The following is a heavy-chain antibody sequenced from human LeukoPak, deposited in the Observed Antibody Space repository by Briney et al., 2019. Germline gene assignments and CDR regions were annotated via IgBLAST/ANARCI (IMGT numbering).Heavy chain of an antibody. J-gene: IGHJ3*02. CDR3: ARRAGGNQHDDAFDI. D-gene: IGHD4-23*01. CDR1: GGSISSRTYS. V-gene: IGHV4-39*01. CDR2: VYYSGNT. Sequence: PSETLSLTCTVSGGSISSRTYSWGWIRQLPGKGLEWIGSVYYSGNTYYDPSLKSRVTISVDTSKNQFSLKLSSVTAADTAVYYCARRAGGNQHDDAFDIWGQGTMVTVSS.